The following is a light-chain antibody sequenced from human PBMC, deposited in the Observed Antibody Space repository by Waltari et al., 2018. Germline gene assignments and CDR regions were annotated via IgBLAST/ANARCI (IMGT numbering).Light chain of an antibody. CDR3: QKLDNYPPPT. V-gene: IGKV1-9*01. J-gene: IGKJ5*01. CDR1: QGISRH. CDR2: GVS. Sequence: DFQLTQSPSFLSASVGDRVTIPCRASQGISRHLAWYQQKPGEAPKLLIYGVSTLQRGVPSRFSGSGFGTEFTLTISSLQPEDSATYYCQKLDNYPPPTFGQGTRLEI.